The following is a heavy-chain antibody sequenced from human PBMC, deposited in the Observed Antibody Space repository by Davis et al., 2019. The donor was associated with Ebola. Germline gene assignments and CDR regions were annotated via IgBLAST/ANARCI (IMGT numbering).Heavy chain of an antibody. CDR1: VITFSSYA. J-gene: IGHJ6*04. V-gene: IGHV3-23*01. CDR3: ARDGSGDEWELLYYYYGMDV. Sequence: GGSLRLSCTDSVITFSSYAMTWVRQAPGKGLEWVSAISGSGGSTYYADSVKGRFTISRDNSKNTLYLQMNSLRAEDTAVYYCARDGSGDEWELLYYYYGMDVWGKGTTVTVSS. D-gene: IGHD1-26*01. CDR2: ISGSGGST.